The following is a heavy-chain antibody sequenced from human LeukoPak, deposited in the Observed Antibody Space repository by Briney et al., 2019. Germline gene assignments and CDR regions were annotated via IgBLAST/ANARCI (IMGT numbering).Heavy chain of an antibody. D-gene: IGHD3-3*01. CDR1: GGSFSGYY. V-gene: IGHV4-34*01. CDR3: ARSGAGYDFWSGYFDY. Sequence: SETLSLTCAVCGGSFSGYYWSWIRQPPGKGLEWIGEINHSGSTNYNPSLKSRVTISVDTSKNQFSLKLSSVTAADTAVYYCARSGAGYDFWSGYFDYWGQGTLVTVSS. CDR2: INHSGST. J-gene: IGHJ4*02.